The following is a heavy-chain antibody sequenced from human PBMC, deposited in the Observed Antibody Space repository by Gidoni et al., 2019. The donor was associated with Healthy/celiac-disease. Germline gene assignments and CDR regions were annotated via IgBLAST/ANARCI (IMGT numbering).Heavy chain of an antibody. D-gene: IGHD2-15*01. J-gene: IGHJ4*02. CDR3: AKSEGYCSGGSCYPPDY. CDR2: ISYDGSKK. CDR1: GFPFRSYG. Sequence: QVQLVESGGGVVQPGRSLRLSCAASGFPFRSYGMHWVRQAPGKGLEWVAVISYDGSKKYYADAVKGRFTISRDNSKNTLYLQMNSLRAEDTAVYYCAKSEGYCSGGSCYPPDYWGQGTLVTVSS. V-gene: IGHV3-30*18.